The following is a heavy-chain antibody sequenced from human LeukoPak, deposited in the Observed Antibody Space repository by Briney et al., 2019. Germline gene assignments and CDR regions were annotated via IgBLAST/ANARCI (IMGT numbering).Heavy chain of an antibody. CDR3: ARARRLRLGEPNYYYYGMDV. D-gene: IGHD3-16*01. CDR2: INHSGST. CDR1: GGSFSGYY. Sequence: NPSETLSLTCAVYGGSFSGYYWSWIRQPPGKGLEWIGEINHSGSTNYNPSLKSRVTISVDTSKNQFSLKLSSVTAADTAVYYCARARRLRLGEPNYYYYGMDVWGQGTTVTVSS. V-gene: IGHV4-34*01. J-gene: IGHJ6*02.